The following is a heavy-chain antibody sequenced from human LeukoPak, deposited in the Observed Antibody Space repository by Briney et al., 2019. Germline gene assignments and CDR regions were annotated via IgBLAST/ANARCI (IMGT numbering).Heavy chain of an antibody. J-gene: IGHJ6*02. V-gene: IGHV4-34*01. CDR3: ARVVVVVAARHYYYYYGMDV. CDR2: INHSGST. CDR1: GGSFSGYY. Sequence: PSETLSLTCAVYGGSFSGYYWSWIRQPPGKGLERIGEINHSGSTNYNPSLKSRVTISVDTSKNQFSLKLSSVTAADTAVYYCARVVVVVAARHYYYYYGMDVWGQGTTVTVSS. D-gene: IGHD2-15*01.